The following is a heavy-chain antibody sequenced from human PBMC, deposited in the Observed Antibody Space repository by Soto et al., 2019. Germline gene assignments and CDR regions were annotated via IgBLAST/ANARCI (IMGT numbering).Heavy chain of an antibody. D-gene: IGHD2-15*01. J-gene: IGHJ6*02. CDR1: GGSISSYY. CDR2: IYYSGST. V-gene: IGHV4-59*01. CDR3: ARERCSGGSCEYYYGMDV. Sequence: PSESLSLASTVSGGSISSYYGSWIRQPPGKGLEWIGYIYYSGSTNYNPSLKSRVTISVDTSKNQFSLKLSSVTAADTAVYYCARERCSGGSCEYYYGMDVWGQGTTVTVSS.